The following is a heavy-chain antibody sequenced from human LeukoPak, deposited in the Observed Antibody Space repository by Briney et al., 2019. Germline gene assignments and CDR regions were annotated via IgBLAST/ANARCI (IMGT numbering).Heavy chain of an antibody. Sequence: GGSLRLSCAASGFTFSSYEMNWVRQAPGKGLEWVSYISSSGSTIYYADSVKGRFTISRDNSKNTLYLQMNSLRAEDTAVYYCAKGVLPVLPCNWFDPWGQGTLVTVSS. J-gene: IGHJ5*02. CDR3: AKGVLPVLPCNWFDP. D-gene: IGHD2-2*01. CDR2: ISSSGSTI. V-gene: IGHV3-48*03. CDR1: GFTFSSYE.